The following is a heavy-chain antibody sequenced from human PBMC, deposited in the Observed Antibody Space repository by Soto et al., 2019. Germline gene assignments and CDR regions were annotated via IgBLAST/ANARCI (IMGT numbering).Heavy chain of an antibody. CDR2: IIPIFGTA. D-gene: IGHD3-22*01. CDR1: GGTFSSYA. Sequence: VKVSCKASGGTFSSYAISWVRQAPGQGLEWMGGIIPIFGTANYAQKFQGRVTITADESTSTAYMELSSLRSEDTAVYYCARLAYYDSSGYQRWFDPWGQGTLVTVSS. J-gene: IGHJ5*02. CDR3: ARLAYYDSSGYQRWFDP. V-gene: IGHV1-69*13.